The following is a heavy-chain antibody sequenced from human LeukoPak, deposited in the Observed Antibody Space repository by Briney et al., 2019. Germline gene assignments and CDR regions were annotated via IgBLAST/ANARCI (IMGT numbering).Heavy chain of an antibody. CDR2: IYYSGST. D-gene: IGHD6-19*01. CDR3: ARPLNPSGRGPLFDY. V-gene: IGHV4-39*07. J-gene: IGHJ4*02. CDR1: GGSISSYY. Sequence: SETLSLTCTVSGGSISSYYWGWIRQPPGKGLEWIGSIYYSGSTYYNPSLKSRVTISVDTSKNQFSLKLSSVTAADTAVYYCARPLNPSGRGPLFDYWGQGTLVTVSS.